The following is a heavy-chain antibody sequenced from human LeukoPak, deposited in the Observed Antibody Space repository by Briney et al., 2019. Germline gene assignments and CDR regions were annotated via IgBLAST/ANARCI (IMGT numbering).Heavy chain of an antibody. CDR2: IIPIFGTA. J-gene: IGHJ4*02. CDR1: GGTFSSYA. Sequence: SVKVSCKASGGTFSSYAISWVRQAPGQGLEWMGGIIPIFGTATYAQKLQGRVTITTDESTSTAYMELSSLRSEDTAVYYCARVVPLAAGYDRAGYYFDYWGQGTLVTVSS. CDR3: ARVVPLAAGYDRAGYYFDY. V-gene: IGHV1-69*05. D-gene: IGHD3-22*01.